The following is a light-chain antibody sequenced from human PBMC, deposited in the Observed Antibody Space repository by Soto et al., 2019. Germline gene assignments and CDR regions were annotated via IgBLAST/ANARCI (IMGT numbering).Light chain of an antibody. CDR1: QSVSSSY. J-gene: IGKJ4*01. CDR2: GTS. Sequence: IVLTQSTGTLSLSPGERATLSCRASQSVSSSYLVWYQQRPGQPPRLLIYGTSTRAAGISDRFSGSGSGTDFTLTISRLDPGDSAVDYCQQYGTSALTFGGGSKVEIK. CDR3: QQYGTSALT. V-gene: IGKV3-20*01.